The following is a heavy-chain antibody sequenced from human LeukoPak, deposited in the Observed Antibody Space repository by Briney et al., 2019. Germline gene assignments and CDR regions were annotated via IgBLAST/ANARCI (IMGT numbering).Heavy chain of an antibody. V-gene: IGHV4-34*01. D-gene: IGHD2-2*01. J-gene: IGHJ4*02. CDR2: INHSGSA. CDR1: GGSFSGYY. Sequence: SETLSLTCAVYGGSFSGYYWSWIRQPPGKGLEWIGEINHSGSANYSPSLKSRVTLSVDTSKNQFSLKLSSVTAADTAMYYCATMRGYCSSPTCQDSWGQGTLVTVSS. CDR3: ATMRGYCSSPTCQDS.